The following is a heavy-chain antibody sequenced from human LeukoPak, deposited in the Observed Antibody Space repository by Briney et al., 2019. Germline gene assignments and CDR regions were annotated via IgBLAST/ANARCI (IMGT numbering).Heavy chain of an antibody. J-gene: IGHJ4*02. CDR1: GYSISSGYY. CDR2: IYHSGST. CDR3: ARVVTAMPYTFDY. D-gene: IGHD2-2*01. Sequence: SETLPLTCTVSGYSISSGYYWGWIRQPPGKGLEWIGSIYHSGSTYYNPSLKSRVTISVDTSKNQFSLKLSSVTAADTAVYYCARVVTAMPYTFDYWGQGTLVTVSS. V-gene: IGHV4-38-2*02.